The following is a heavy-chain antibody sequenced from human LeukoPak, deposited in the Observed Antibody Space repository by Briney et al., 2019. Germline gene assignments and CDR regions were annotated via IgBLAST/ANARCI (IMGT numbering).Heavy chain of an antibody. Sequence: GGSLRLSCAASGFTFSSYAMSWVRQAPGKGLEWVSAISGSGGSTYYADSVKGRFTISRDNSKNTLYLQMNSLRAEDTAVYYCAKGVGETYYYYMDVWGKGTTVTVSS. CDR3: AKGVGETYYYYMDV. V-gene: IGHV3-23*01. D-gene: IGHD3-10*01. J-gene: IGHJ6*03. CDR2: ISGSGGST. CDR1: GFTFSSYA.